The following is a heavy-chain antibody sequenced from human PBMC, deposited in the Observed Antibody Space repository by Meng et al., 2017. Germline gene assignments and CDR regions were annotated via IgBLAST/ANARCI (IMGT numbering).Heavy chain of an antibody. CDR1: GFTFGDYA. V-gene: IGHV3-66*01. CDR2: IYSGGST. CDR3: ARDLGWVLFDY. D-gene: IGHD3-3*01. Sequence: GGSLRLSCTASGFTFGDYAMSWVRQAPGKGLEWVSVIYSGGSTYYADSVKGRFTISRDNAKNTLYLQMNSLGAEDTAVYYCARDLGWVLFDYWGQGALVTVSS. J-gene: IGHJ4*02.